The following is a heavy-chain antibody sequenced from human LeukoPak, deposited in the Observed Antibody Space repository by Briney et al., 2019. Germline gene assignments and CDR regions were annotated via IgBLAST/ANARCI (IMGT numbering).Heavy chain of an antibody. CDR3: ARHLSGVTGYTYGRGIDY. CDR2: IRYDGSNK. J-gene: IGHJ4*02. V-gene: IGHV3-33*08. Sequence: GGSLRLSCAASGFTFSSYAMSWVRQAPGKGLEWVAFIRYDGSNKYYADSVKGRFTISRDNSKNTLYLQMNSLRAEDTAVYYCARHLSGVTGYTYGRGIDYWGQGTLVTASS. CDR1: GFTFSSYA. D-gene: IGHD5-18*01.